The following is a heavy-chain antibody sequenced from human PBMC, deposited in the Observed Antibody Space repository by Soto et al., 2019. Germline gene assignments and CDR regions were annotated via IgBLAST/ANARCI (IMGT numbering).Heavy chain of an antibody. J-gene: IGHJ4*02. Sequence: ASVKVSCKASGYTFTSYDINWVRQATGQGLEWMGWMNPNSGNTGYAQKFQGRVTMTRNTSISTAYMELSSLRSDDTAVYYCARAGRGERITMIVVVPFDYWGQGTLVTVSS. CDR1: GYTFTSYD. CDR2: MNPNSGNT. CDR3: ARAGRGERITMIVVVPFDY. V-gene: IGHV1-8*01. D-gene: IGHD3-22*01.